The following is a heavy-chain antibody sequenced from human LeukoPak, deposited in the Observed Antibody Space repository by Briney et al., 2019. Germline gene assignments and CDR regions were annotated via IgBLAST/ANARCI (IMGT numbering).Heavy chain of an antibody. CDR3: GRDRRYCSGSDYLVY. Sequence: ASVTVSCKASGYTFTSYYMHWVRPAPGQGLEWMGIINPSGGSTSYAQKFQGRITMTRDTSTSTVYMELSSLRTEDTAVYYCGRDRRYCSGSDYLVYWGQGTLVTVSS. CDR1: GYTFTSYY. V-gene: IGHV1-46*01. D-gene: IGHD3-10*01. J-gene: IGHJ4*02. CDR2: INPSGGST.